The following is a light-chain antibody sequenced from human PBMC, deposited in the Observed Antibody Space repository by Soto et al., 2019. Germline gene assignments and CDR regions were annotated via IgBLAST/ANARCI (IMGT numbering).Light chain of an antibody. Sequence: DLQMTQSPSSLSASVGDRVTITCRASQSISSYLNWYQQKPGKAPKLLIYAASSLQSGVPSRFSGSGSVTDFTLTISSLQPEDFATYYCQQSYSTPFTFGPGTKVDIK. CDR3: QQSYSTPFT. V-gene: IGKV1-39*01. CDR2: AAS. J-gene: IGKJ3*01. CDR1: QSISSY.